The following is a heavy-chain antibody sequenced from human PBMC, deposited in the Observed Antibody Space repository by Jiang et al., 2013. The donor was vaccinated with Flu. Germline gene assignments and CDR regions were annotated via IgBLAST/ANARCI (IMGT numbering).Heavy chain of an antibody. V-gene: IGHV3-33*08. CDR2: IWCDGRGD. Sequence: VQLVESGGGVVQPGRSLRLSCAASGFTVCNYGMHWVRQAPGKGLEWVAMIWCDGRGDYYADSVKGRFSIFRDNSKNTVYLQMNTLGAEDTAVYYCASEEGSGFGSFLFDYWGQGTPVTVSS. CDR1: GFTVCNYG. J-gene: IGHJ4*02. CDR3: ASEEGSGFGSFLFDY. D-gene: IGHD3-10*01.